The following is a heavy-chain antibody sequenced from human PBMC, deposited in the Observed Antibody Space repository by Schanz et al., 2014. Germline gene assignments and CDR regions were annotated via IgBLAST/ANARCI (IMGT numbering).Heavy chain of an antibody. Sequence: QVQLQESGPGLVKPSQTLSLTCAVSGGSISSGGYSWSWIRQPPGKGLEWIGYIFFRGSTYYNPSLKGQVTRSIDTSKNQSSLGRPSVTAADTAVYYCYGMDVGGQGTTVTVSS. V-gene: IGHV4-30-4*07. J-gene: IGHJ6*02. CDR1: GGSISSGGYS. CDR2: IFFRGST. CDR3: YGMDV.